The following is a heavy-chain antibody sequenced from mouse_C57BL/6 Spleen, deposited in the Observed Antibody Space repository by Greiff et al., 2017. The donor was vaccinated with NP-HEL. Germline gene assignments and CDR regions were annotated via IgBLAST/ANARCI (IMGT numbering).Heavy chain of an antibody. CDR2: INPNNGGT. V-gene: IGHV1-18*01. D-gene: IGHD1-1*01. CDR3: ARRGSSYVGAMDY. Sequence: EVQVVESGPELVKPGASVKIPCKASGYTFTDYNMGWVKQSHGKSLEWIGDINPNNGGTIYNQKFKGKATLTVDKSSSTAYMELRSLTSEDTAVYYCARRGSSYVGAMDYWGQGTSVTVSS. J-gene: IGHJ4*01. CDR1: GYTFTDYN.